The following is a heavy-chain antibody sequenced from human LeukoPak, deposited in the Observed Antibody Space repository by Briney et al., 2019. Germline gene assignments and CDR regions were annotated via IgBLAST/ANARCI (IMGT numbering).Heavy chain of an antibody. D-gene: IGHD5-24*01. J-gene: IGHJ4*02. Sequence: GGSLRLSCAASGFTFSRYWMSWVRQAPGKGLEWVANIKEDGSEKYYVDSVRGRFIISRDNAKNSMYLQMNSLRAEDTAVYYCARDQDPVEMATIFGYWGQGTLVTVAA. CDR3: ARDQDPVEMATIFGY. V-gene: IGHV3-7*01. CDR2: IKEDGSEK. CDR1: GFTFSRYW.